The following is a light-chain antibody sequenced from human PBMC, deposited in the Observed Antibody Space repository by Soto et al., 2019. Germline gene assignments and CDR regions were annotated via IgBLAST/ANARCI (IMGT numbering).Light chain of an antibody. CDR3: AAWDDSLNGHV. CDR1: SSNIGTSS. J-gene: IGLJ1*01. CDR2: TTN. V-gene: IGLV1-44*01. Sequence: SELTQPHSASGTPGQRVTVSCSGSSSNIGTSSVHWFQQLPGTAPQLLISTTNQRPSGVPERFSGSKSGTSASLAISGLQSEDEADYYCAAWDDSLNGHVFGTGTKVTVL.